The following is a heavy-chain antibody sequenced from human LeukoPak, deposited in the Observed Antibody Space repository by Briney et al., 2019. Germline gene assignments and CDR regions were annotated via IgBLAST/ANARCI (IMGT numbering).Heavy chain of an antibody. V-gene: IGHV4-59*01. J-gene: IGHJ3*02. CDR1: GGSISSYY. Sequence: PSETLSLTCTVSGGSISSYYWSWIRQPPGKGLEWIGYIYYSGSTNYNPSLKSRVTMSVDASKNQFSLKLSSVTAADTAVYYCARGFDFWSGYYIGAFDIWGQGTMVTVSS. CDR2: IYYSGST. CDR3: ARGFDFWSGYYIGAFDI. D-gene: IGHD3-3*01.